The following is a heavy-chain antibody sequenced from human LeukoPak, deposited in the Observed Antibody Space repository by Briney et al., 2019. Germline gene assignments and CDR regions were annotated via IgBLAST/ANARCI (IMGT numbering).Heavy chain of an antibody. CDR2: IYYSGST. CDR1: GGSISSGGYS. V-gene: IGHV4-30-4*07. J-gene: IGHJ6*03. CDR3: ARARGDDENYYYYYMDV. Sequence: PSETLSLTCAVSGGSISSGGYSWSWIRQPPGKGLEWIGYIYYSGSTYYNPSLKSRVTISVDTSKNQFSLKLSSVTAADTAVYYCARARGDDENYYYYYMDVWGKGTTVTVSS. D-gene: IGHD5-12*01.